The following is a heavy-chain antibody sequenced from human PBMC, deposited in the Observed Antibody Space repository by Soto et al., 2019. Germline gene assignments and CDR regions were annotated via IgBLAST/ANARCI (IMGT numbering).Heavy chain of an antibody. V-gene: IGHV4-34*01. Sequence: PSETLSLTCAVYGGSFSGYYWSWFRQPPGKGLEWIGEINHSGNANYNPSLKSRVTISEDTSRNQFSLTLISVTAADTAVYYCARHCGDDCHAFDYWGQGTLVTVSS. CDR3: ARHCGDDCHAFDY. CDR1: GGSFSGYY. J-gene: IGHJ4*02. D-gene: IGHD2-21*02. CDR2: INHSGNA.